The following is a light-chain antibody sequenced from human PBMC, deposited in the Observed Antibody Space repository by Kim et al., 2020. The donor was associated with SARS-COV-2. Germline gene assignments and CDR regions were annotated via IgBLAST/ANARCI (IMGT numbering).Light chain of an antibody. V-gene: IGKV4-1*01. CDR3: QQYYSIPIT. CDR1: QSVLYSSNNNNY. J-gene: IGKJ5*01. Sequence: TTINCKSSQSVLYSSNNNNYLAWYQLKPGQPPKLLIYWASTRESGVPDRFSGSGSGTDFTLTISSLQAEDVAVYYCQQYYSIPITFGHGTRLEIK. CDR2: WAS.